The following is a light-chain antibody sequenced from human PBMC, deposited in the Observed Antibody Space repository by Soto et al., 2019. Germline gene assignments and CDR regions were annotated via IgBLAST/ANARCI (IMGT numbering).Light chain of an antibody. J-gene: IGKJ2*01. Sequence: EIVMTQSPATRSVSPGERATLSCRASQSVSSNLAWYQQKPGQAPRLLIYGASTRATGIPARFSGSGSGTEFNLTISSLQSEDFAVYYCQQYNNWPYTFGQGTKLEIK. CDR3: QQYNNWPYT. V-gene: IGKV3-15*01. CDR1: QSVSSN. CDR2: GAS.